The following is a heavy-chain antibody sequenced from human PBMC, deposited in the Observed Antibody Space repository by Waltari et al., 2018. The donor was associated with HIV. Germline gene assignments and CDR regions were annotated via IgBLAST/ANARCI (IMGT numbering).Heavy chain of an antibody. CDR1: GFTFDDYA. V-gene: IGHV3-9*01. CDR3: AKSDIDYGMDV. J-gene: IGHJ6*02. CDR2: IAWNSGIT. Sequence: EVQLVESGGGLVQPGRSLRLPCAAYGFTFDDYAMHWVRQVPGKGLEWFSGIAWNSGITGYADSVKGLFIISRDNAKNSLYLQMNSLRVEDTALYYCAKSDIDYGMDVWGQGTTVTVSS. D-gene: IGHD2-15*01.